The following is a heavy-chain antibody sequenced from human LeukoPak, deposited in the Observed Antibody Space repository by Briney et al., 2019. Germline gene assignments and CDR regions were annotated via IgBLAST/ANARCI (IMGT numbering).Heavy chain of an antibody. CDR3: ARGPWGRVPAAIRPYYYYGMDV. D-gene: IGHD2-2*02. CDR2: INHSGST. V-gene: IGHV4-34*01. J-gene: IGHJ6*02. Sequence: SETLSLTCAVYGGSFSGYYWSWIRQPPGKGLEWIGEINHSGSTNYNPSLKSRVTISVDTSKNQFSLKLSSVTAADTAVYYCARGPWGRVPAAIRPYYYYGMDVWGQGTTVTVSS. CDR1: GGSFSGYY.